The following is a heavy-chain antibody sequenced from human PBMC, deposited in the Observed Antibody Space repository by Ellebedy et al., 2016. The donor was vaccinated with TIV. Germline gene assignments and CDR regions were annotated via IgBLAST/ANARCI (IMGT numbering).Heavy chain of an antibody. CDR2: ISTFNDNT. V-gene: IGHV1-18*01. D-gene: IGHD1-1*01. CDR3: ARDGPTRDNFDF. J-gene: IGHJ4*02. CDR1: GYSFTSIG. Sequence: AASVKVSCKPSGYSFTSIGLTWVRQAPGQGLEFMGWISTFNDNTNYAQKFQGRVTMTTDKSTNTAYMELRSLTSDDTATYYCARDGPTRDNFDFWGQGTLVTVSS.